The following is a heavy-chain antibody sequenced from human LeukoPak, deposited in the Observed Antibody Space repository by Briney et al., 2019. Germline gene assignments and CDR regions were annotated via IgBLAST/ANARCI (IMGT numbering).Heavy chain of an antibody. CDR3: ARDPDGYTAAY. CDR2: INAGNGNT. Sequence: ALVKVSCKASGYTFTSYGISWVRQAPGQRLEWMGWINAGNGNTKYSQKFQGRVTITRDTSASTAYMELSSLRSEDTAVYYCARDPDGYTAAYWGQGALVTVSS. D-gene: IGHD5-24*01. V-gene: IGHV1-3*01. CDR1: GYTFTSYG. J-gene: IGHJ4*02.